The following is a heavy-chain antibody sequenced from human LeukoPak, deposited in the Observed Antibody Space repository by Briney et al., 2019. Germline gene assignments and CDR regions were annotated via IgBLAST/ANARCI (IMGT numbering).Heavy chain of an antibody. CDR3: ARARALGDPWYFDY. J-gene: IGHJ4*02. CDR2: INPNSGGT. CDR1: GYTFTGYY. Sequence: GASVKVSCKASGYTFTGYYMHWVRQAPGQGLEWMGWINPNSGGTNYAQKFQGRVTMTRDTSISTAYMELSRLRSDDTAVYYCARARALGDPWYFDYWGQGTLVTVSS. V-gene: IGHV1-2*02. D-gene: IGHD2-21*02.